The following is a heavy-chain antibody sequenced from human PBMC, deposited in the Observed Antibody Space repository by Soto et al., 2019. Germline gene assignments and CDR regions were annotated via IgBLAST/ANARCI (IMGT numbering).Heavy chain of an antibody. CDR2: IFPKFGTT. J-gene: IGHJ6*02. D-gene: IGHD3-16*02. V-gene: IGHV1-69*13. CDR1: GDTDTNYV. Sequence: GASVKVSCKASGDTDTNYVISWVRQAPGQGLEWMGGIFPKFGTTYSAQKLQDRLTITADESTSTVYMQLSSLRLDDTAVYYCEAEMTFEKLSVVWGQGTTVTVSS. CDR3: EAEMTFEKLSVV.